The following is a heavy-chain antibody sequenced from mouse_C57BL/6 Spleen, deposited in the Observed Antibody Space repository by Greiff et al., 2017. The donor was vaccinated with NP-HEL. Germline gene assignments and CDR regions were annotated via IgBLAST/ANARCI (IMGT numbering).Heavy chain of an antibody. J-gene: IGHJ4*01. CDR1: GFTFTDYY. D-gene: IGHD1-1*01. CDR3: ARYSIYYYGSNYAMDY. V-gene: IGHV7-3*01. CDR2: IRNKANGYTT. Sequence: EVMLVESGGGLVQPGGSLSLSCAASGFTFTDYYMSWVRQPPGKALEWLGFIRNKANGYTTEYSASVKGRFTISRDNSQSILYLQMNALRAEDSATYYCARYSIYYYGSNYAMDYWGQGTSVTVSS.